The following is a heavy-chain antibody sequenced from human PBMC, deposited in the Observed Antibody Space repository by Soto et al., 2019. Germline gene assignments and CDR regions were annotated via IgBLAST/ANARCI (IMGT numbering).Heavy chain of an antibody. CDR1: GGSISSYY. Sequence: SETLSLTCTVSGGSISSYYWSWIRQPPGKGLEWIGYIYYSGSTNYNPSLKSRVTISVDTSKNQFSLKLSSVTAADTAVYYCARRLSRVRGVITPWFDPWGQGTLVTVSS. D-gene: IGHD3-10*01. J-gene: IGHJ5*02. V-gene: IGHV4-59*08. CDR2: IYYSGST. CDR3: ARRLSRVRGVITPWFDP.